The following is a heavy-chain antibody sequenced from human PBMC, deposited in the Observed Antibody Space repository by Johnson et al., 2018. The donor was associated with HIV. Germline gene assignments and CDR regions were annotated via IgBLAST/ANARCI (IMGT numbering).Heavy chain of an antibody. D-gene: IGHD4-23*01. CDR2: ISSSGSTI. V-gene: IGHV3-11*04. Sequence: QVQLVESGGGLVKPGGSLRLYCAASGFNFSDYYMSWIRQAPGTGLERVSYISSSGSTIYYADSVKGRFTISRDNAKNSLYLQMNSLRAEDTAVYYCAREQYGGNSNAGDGFDIWGQGTMVTVSS. CDR1: GFNFSDYY. CDR3: AREQYGGNSNAGDGFDI. J-gene: IGHJ3*02.